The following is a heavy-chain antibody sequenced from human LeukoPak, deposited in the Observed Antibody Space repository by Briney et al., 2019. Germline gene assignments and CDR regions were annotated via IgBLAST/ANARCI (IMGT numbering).Heavy chain of an antibody. Sequence: SETLSLTCTVSGGSISSSSYYWGWIRQPPGKGLEWIGSIYYSGSTYYNPSLKSRVTISVDTSKNQFSLKLSSVTAADTAVYYCATYYDFWSGYPGAFDIWGQGTMVTVPS. J-gene: IGHJ3*02. D-gene: IGHD3-3*01. CDR1: GGSISSSSYY. V-gene: IGHV4-39*01. CDR3: ATYYDFWSGYPGAFDI. CDR2: IYYSGST.